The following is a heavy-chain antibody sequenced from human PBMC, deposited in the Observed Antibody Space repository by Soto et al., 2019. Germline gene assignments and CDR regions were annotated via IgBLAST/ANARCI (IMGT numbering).Heavy chain of an antibody. V-gene: IGHV1-69*13. CDR3: ARSSSSWYYYYGMDV. CDR2: IIPIFGTA. Sequence: SVKVSCKASGGTFSSYAISWVRQAPGQGLEWMGGIIPIFGTANYAQKLQGRVTITADESTSTAYMELSSLRSEDTAVYYCARSSSSWYYYYGMDVWGQGTTVTVSS. CDR1: GGTFSSYA. J-gene: IGHJ6*02. D-gene: IGHD6-13*01.